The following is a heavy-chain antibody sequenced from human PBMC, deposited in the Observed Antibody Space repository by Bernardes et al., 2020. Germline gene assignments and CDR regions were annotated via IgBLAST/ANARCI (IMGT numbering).Heavy chain of an antibody. CDR2: INHSGST. Sequence: SETLSLTCAVYGGSFSGYYWSWIRQPPGKGLEWIGEINHSGSTNYNPSLKSRVTISVDTSKNQFSLKLSSVTAADTAVYYCARGRPFYYDSSGYYSSRFDYWGQGTLVTVSS. CDR1: GGSFSGYY. J-gene: IGHJ4*02. CDR3: ARGRPFYYDSSGYYSSRFDY. V-gene: IGHV4-34*01. D-gene: IGHD3-22*01.